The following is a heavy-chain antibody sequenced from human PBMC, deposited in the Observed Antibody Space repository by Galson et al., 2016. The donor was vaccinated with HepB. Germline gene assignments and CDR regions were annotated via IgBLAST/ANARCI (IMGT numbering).Heavy chain of an antibody. V-gene: IGHV3-64*02. CDR3: ARAGNHRAFDS. D-gene: IGHD1-14*01. J-gene: IGHJ4*02. CDR1: GFSFNKFA. Sequence: SLRLSCAASGFSFNKFAMHWVRQAPGKGLEYVSAINSNGGGTYYADSVRGRFSISRDNSRNTVYLQMDSLRLADMAVYYCARAGNHRAFDSWGQGIMVTVSS. CDR2: INSNGGGT.